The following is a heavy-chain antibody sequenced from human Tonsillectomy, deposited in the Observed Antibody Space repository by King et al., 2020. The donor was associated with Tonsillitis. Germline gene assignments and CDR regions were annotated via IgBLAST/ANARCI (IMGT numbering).Heavy chain of an antibody. Sequence: EVQLVESGGGLVKPGGSLRLSCAASGFTFSGYTMNWVRQAPGKGLEWVSSISSSSSYIFYADSLKGRFTISRDNAKNSLYLQMNSLRAEDTAVYYCARVLDDYGDYVPVYWGQGTLVTVSS. CDR1: GFTFSGYT. D-gene: IGHD4-17*01. V-gene: IGHV3-21*01. J-gene: IGHJ4*02. CDR3: ARVLDDYGDYVPVY. CDR2: ISSSSSYI.